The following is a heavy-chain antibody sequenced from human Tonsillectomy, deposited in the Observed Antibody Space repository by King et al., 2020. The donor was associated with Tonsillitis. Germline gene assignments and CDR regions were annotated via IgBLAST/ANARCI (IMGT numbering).Heavy chain of an antibody. V-gene: IGHV4-59*11. Sequence: VQLQESGPGLVKPSETLSLNCTVSGGSINSHYWSWIRQPPGKGLEWIGYIYYSGSTNYNPSLESRVIISVDTSKNQVSLKLSSVTAADTAVYYCARGGTIFGVVIMSWFDPWGQGTLVTVSS. CDR3: ARGGTIFGVVIMSWFDP. J-gene: IGHJ5*02. CDR2: IYYSGST. CDR1: GGSINSHY. D-gene: IGHD3-3*01.